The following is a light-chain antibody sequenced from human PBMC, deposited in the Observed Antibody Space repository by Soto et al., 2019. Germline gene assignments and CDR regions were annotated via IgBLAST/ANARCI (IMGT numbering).Light chain of an antibody. V-gene: IGLV6-57*04. J-gene: IGLJ2*01. CDR3: QSYDSSNQDVV. Sequence: NFMLTQPHSVSEFPGKTVTISCTRSSGSIASNYVQWYQQRPDSAPTTLIFEHNQRPSGVPDRFSGSIDSSSNSASLTISGLKTEDEADYYCQSYDSSNQDVVFGGGTKLTVL. CDR2: EHN. CDR1: SGSIASNY.